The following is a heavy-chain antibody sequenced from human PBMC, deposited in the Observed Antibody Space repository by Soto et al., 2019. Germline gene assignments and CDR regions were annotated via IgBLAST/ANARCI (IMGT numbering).Heavy chain of an antibody. V-gene: IGHV3-74*01. CDR1: GFTFSYYW. J-gene: IGHJ4*02. CDR3: ARDAYISGYYQFDY. CDR2: IHSDGSST. Sequence: GGSLRLSCAASGFTFSYYWMHWVRQAPGQGLVWVSRIHSDGSSTTYADSVKGRFTISRDNAKNTLSLQMNSLRAEDTAVYYCARDAYISGYYQFDYWGQGTLVTVSS. D-gene: IGHD6-19*01.